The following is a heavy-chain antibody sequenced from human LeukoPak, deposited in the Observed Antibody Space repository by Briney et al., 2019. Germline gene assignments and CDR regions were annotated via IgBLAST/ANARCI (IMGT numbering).Heavy chain of an antibody. V-gene: IGHV4-39*07. CDR2: IYYNGST. D-gene: IGHD3-3*01. J-gene: IGHJ4*02. CDR3: ARVYRDDFWSGYYYFDY. Sequence: SETLSLTCSVSGGSISSTSYFWGWIRQPPGKGLEWIATIYYNGSTYYNPSLKSRVTISVDTSKNQFSLKLSSVTAADTAVYYCARVYRDDFWSGYYYFDYWGQGTLVTVSS. CDR1: GGSISSTSYF.